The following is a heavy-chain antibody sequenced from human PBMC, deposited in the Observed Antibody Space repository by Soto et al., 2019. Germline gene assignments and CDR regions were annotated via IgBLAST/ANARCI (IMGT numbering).Heavy chain of an antibody. CDR2: INPNSGGT. D-gene: IGHD3-22*01. CDR1: GYTFTDYY. CDR3: ARVGVYDSSGYYSSATDAFDI. V-gene: IGHV1-2*04. Sequence: ASVKVSCKASGYTFTDYYVHWVRQAPGQGLEWMGWINPNSGGTNYAQKFQGWVTMTRDTSISTAYMELSRLRSDDTAVYYCARVGVYDSSGYYSSATDAFDIWGQGTMVTVSS. J-gene: IGHJ3*02.